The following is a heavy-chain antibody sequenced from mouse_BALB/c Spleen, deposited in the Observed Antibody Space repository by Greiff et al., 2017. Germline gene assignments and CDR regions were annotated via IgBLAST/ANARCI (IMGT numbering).Heavy chain of an antibody. CDR2: ISSGGSYT. Sequence: EVQVVESGGGLVKPGGSLKLSCAASGFTFSSYAMSWVRQTPEKRLEWVATISSGGSYTYYPDSVKGRFTISRDNAKNTLYLQMSSLRSEDTAMYYCARSMVTTTLYYFDYWGQGTTLTVSS. CDR3: ARSMVTTTLYYFDY. J-gene: IGHJ2*01. D-gene: IGHD2-1*01. CDR1: GFTFSSYA. V-gene: IGHV5-9-3*01.